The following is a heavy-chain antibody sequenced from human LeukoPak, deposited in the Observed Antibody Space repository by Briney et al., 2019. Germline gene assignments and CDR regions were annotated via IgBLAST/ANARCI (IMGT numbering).Heavy chain of an antibody. CDR3: ARDLAGASGLHLGY. CDR2: INPNSGGT. D-gene: IGHD3-10*01. J-gene: IGHJ4*02. CDR1: GYTFTDYY. Sequence: ASVTVSCKASGYTFTDYYMHWVRQAPGQGPEWMGWINPNSGGTKYAQKFQGRLTLTRDTSVSTAYIYLTRLRSDDTAVYYFARDLAGASGLHLGYWGQGTLVTVSS. V-gene: IGHV1-2*02.